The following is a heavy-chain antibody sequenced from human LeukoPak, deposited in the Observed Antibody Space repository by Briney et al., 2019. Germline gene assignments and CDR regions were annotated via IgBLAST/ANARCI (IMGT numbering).Heavy chain of an antibody. CDR2: INPNSGGT. CDR1: GYTFTAYY. CDR3: ARDHY. J-gene: IGHJ4*02. Sequence: ASVKVSCKASGYTFTAYYMQWVRQAPGQGLEWMGWINPNSGGTDYAQKFQGRVTMTSDTSINTAYMVLNNLRSDDTAVYYCARDHYWGQGTPVTASS. V-gene: IGHV1-2*02.